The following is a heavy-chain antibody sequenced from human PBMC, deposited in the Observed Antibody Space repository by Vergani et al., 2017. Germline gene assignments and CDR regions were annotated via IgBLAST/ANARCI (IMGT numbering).Heavy chain of an antibody. J-gene: IGHJ6*02. CDR2: IYPGDSDT. CDR3: ARSQQLVPPYYYYGMDV. V-gene: IGHV5-51*01. Sequence: EVQLVPSGAEVKKPGESLKISCKGSGYSFTSYWIGWVRQMPGKGLEWMGIIYPGDSDTRYSPSFQGQVTISADKSISTAYLQWSSLKASDTAMYYCARSQQLVPPYYYYGMDVWGQGTTVTVSS. CDR1: GYSFTSYW. D-gene: IGHD6-13*01.